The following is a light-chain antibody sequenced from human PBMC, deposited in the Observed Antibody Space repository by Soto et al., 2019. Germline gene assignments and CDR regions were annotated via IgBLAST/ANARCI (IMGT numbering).Light chain of an antibody. Sequence: QSALTQPPSASGSPGQSVTISCTGTSSDVGGYNYVSWYQQHPGKAPKLMIYEVSKRPSGVPDRCSGSKSGNTASLTVSGLQAEDEDDYYWCSYAGSNNSVFGVWTKVTVL. V-gene: IGLV2-8*01. CDR1: SSDVGGYNY. J-gene: IGLJ2*01. CDR3: CSYAGSNNSV. CDR2: EVS.